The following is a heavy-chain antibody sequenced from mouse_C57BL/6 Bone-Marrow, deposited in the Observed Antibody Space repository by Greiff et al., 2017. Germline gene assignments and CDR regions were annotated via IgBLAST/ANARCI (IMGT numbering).Heavy chain of an antibody. J-gene: IGHJ4*01. Sequence: EVMLVESGGGLVQPGESLKLSCESNEYEFPSHDMSWVRKTPEKRLELVAAINSDGGSTYYPDTMERRFIIYRDNTKKTLYLQMSSLRSEDTALYYCARHLSWEGDYYAMDYWGQGTSVTVSS. CDR2: INSDGGST. CDR3: ARHLSWEGDYYAMDY. D-gene: IGHD4-1*01. V-gene: IGHV5-2*01. CDR1: EYEFPSHD.